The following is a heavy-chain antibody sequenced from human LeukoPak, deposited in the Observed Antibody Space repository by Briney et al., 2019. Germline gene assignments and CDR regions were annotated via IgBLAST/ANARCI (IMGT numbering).Heavy chain of an antibody. V-gene: IGHV3-74*01. CDR1: GFTFSIHW. Sequence: GGSLRLSCAASGFTFSIHWMHWVRQTPGQGLVWVSRMNTDGTNTAYADSVKGRFTISRDNARNTLILQMNSLSPEDTAVYYCAREGSFSGIYALQYWGQGTVVTVSS. CDR3: AREGSFSGIYALQY. J-gene: IGHJ4*02. CDR2: MNTDGTNT. D-gene: IGHD1-26*01.